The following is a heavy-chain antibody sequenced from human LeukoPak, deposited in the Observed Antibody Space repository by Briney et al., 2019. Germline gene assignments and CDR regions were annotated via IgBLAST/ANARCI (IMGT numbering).Heavy chain of an antibody. CDR2: ISSSSSYI. CDR1: GFTFSSYS. D-gene: IGHD6-19*01. Sequence: GGSLRLSCAASGFTFSSYSMNWVRQAPGKGLEWVSSISSSSSYIYYADSVKGRFTISRDNSKNTLYLQMNSLRAEDTAVYYCARRLGAVAGSFDYWGQGTLVTVSS. J-gene: IGHJ4*02. V-gene: IGHV3-21*01. CDR3: ARRLGAVAGSFDY.